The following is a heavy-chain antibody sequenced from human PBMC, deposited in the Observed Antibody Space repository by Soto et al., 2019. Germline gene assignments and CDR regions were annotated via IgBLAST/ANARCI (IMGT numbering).Heavy chain of an antibody. CDR2: IYYSGST. CDR1: GGSISSCGNY. Sequence: SETLSLSCTVSGGSISSCGNYWIWIRQHPGKGLEWIGYIYYSGSTYYNPTLKSRVTISVDTSKNQFSLKLSSVTAADTAVYYCASQDTAMDVWGQGTTVTVSS. D-gene: IGHD5-18*01. CDR3: ASQDTAMDV. J-gene: IGHJ6*02. V-gene: IGHV4-31*03.